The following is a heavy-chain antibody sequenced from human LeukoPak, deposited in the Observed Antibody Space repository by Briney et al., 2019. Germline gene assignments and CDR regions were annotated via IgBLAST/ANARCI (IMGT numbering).Heavy chain of an antibody. Sequence: PGGSLRVSCAASGFTFSSYDMSWVRQAPGKGLEWVSAISGSGGSTYYADSVKGRFTISRDNSKSTLYLQMNSLRAEDTAVYYCARGNYDSSDFEYLQHWGQGTLVTVSS. CDR1: GFTFSSYD. J-gene: IGHJ1*01. D-gene: IGHD3-22*01. V-gene: IGHV3-23*01. CDR2: ISGSGGST. CDR3: ARGNYDSSDFEYLQH.